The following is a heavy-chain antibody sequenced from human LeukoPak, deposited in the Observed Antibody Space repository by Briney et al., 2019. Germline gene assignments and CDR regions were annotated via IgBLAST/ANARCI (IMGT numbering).Heavy chain of an antibody. V-gene: IGHV4-39*01. J-gene: IGHJ4*02. D-gene: IGHD3-16*02. CDR2: IYHSGST. CDR3: ARRDIVKGGFDY. Sequence: SETLSLTCPVSGDAVNTRRYYWGWIRQPPGKGLEWIGSIYHSGSTYYEPPLRSRVTISIDTSRNQFSLNLTSVTTADTALYFCARRDIVKGGFDYWGQGTLVTVSS. CDR1: GDAVNTRRYY.